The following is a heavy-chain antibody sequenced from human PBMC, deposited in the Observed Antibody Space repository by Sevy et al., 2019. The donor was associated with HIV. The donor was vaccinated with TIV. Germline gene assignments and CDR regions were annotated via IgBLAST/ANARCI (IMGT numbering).Heavy chain of an antibody. Sequence: VGSLRLSCAASGFTFSSYWMTWVRQAPGKGLEWVANIKQDGSDEYYVDSVEGRFTISRDNAKNSLYLQMNSLRGEDTAVYYCARSRGWRDAFDIWGQGTMVTVSS. CDR1: GFTFSSYW. CDR3: ARSRGWRDAFDI. V-gene: IGHV3-7*01. D-gene: IGHD3-10*01. CDR2: IKQDGSDE. J-gene: IGHJ3*02.